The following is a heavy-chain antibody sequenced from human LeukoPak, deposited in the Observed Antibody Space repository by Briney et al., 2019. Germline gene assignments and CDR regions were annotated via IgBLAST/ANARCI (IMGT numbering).Heavy chain of an antibody. Sequence: ASVKVSCKASGYTFTGYYMHWVRQAPGQGLEWMGWINPNSGGTNYAQKFRGRVTMTRDTSISTAYMELSRLRSDDTAVYYCARDGGLLWFGELSPFDYWGQGTLVTVSS. V-gene: IGHV1-2*02. CDR1: GYTFTGYY. J-gene: IGHJ4*02. CDR3: ARDGGLLWFGELSPFDY. D-gene: IGHD3-10*01. CDR2: INPNSGGT.